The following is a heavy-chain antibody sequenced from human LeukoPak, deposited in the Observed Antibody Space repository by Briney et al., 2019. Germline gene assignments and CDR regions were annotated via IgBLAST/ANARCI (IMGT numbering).Heavy chain of an antibody. CDR1: GFTFSSYA. D-gene: IGHD2-2*01. J-gene: IGHJ4*02. V-gene: IGHV3-23*01. Sequence: PGGSLRLSCAASGFTFSSYALSWVRQAPGKGLELVSAISGGITYYADSVKGRVTISRDNAKNTLYLQMNSLRAEDTAVYYCAKEYCSSTTCYGCFDYWGQGTLVTVSS. CDR2: ISGGIT. CDR3: AKEYCSSTTCYGCFDY.